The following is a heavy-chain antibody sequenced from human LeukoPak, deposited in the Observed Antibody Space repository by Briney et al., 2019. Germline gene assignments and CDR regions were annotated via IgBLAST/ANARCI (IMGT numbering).Heavy chain of an antibody. J-gene: IGHJ5*02. CDR2: IYYSGST. D-gene: IGHD1-20*01. V-gene: IGHV4-39*07. CDR3: ARDLDNWNDWGSGWFDP. Sequence: SETLSLTCTVSGGSISSSSYYWGWIRQPPGRGLEWIGSIYYSGSTYYNPSLKSRVTISVDTSKNQFSLKLSSVTAADTAVYYCARDLDNWNDWGSGWFDPWGQGTLVTVSS. CDR1: GGSISSSSYY.